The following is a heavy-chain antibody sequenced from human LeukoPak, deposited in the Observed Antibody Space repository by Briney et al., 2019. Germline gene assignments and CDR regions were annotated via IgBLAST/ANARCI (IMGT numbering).Heavy chain of an antibody. Sequence: SLRLSYAAAGFTFEHDGMRWVRQVPGNGMGWVSYITWNSSYKGYADAVSGLFAISRDNDKKSLHLQMNSLTGDDTAFYYCAKASDYGGNEFDFWGQGALVTVSS. CDR1: GFTFEHDG. D-gene: IGHD4-17*01. CDR2: ITWNSSYK. V-gene: IGHV3-9*01. J-gene: IGHJ5*01. CDR3: AKASDYGGNEFDF.